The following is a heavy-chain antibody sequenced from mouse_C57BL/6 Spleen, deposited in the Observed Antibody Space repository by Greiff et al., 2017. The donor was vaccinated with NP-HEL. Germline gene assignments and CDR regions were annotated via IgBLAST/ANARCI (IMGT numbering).Heavy chain of an antibody. CDR1: GYTFTDYE. Sequence: VKLQESGAELVRPGASVTLSCKASGYTFTDYEMHWVKQTPVHGLEWIGAIDPETGGTAYNQKFKGKAILTADKSSSTAYMELRSLTSEDSAVYYCTRRRDYSNLDYWGQGTTLTVSS. V-gene: IGHV1-15*01. CDR3: TRRRDYSNLDY. D-gene: IGHD2-5*01. CDR2: IDPETGGT. J-gene: IGHJ2*01.